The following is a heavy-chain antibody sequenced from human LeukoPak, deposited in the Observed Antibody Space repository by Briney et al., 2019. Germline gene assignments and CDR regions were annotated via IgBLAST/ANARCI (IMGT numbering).Heavy chain of an antibody. CDR1: GFTFRSYG. Sequence: GSLRLSCEASGFTFRSYGMHWVRQVPGKGLEWVAFIRYDGSNQNYEDSVKGRFTISRDNSKNTLYLQMNSLRAGDTAVYYCAKRRGEDYFDSWGQGTLVSVSS. J-gene: IGHJ4*02. V-gene: IGHV3-30*02. CDR3: AKRRGEDYFDS. D-gene: IGHD2-21*01. CDR2: IRYDGSNQ.